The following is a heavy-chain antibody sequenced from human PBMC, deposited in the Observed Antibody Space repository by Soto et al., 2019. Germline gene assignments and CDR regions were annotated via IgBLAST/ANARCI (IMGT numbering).Heavy chain of an antibody. CDR3: ARSRKEVDYGDYTDYFDY. V-gene: IGHV4-59*01. CDR2: IYYSGST. D-gene: IGHD4-17*01. CDR1: CGSISSYY. Sequence: SETLSLTCTVSCGSISSYYWSWIRQPPGKGLEWIGYIYYSGSTNYNPSLKSRVTISVDTSKNQFSLKLSSVTAADTAVYYCARSRKEVDYGDYTDYFDYWGQGTLVTVS. J-gene: IGHJ4*02.